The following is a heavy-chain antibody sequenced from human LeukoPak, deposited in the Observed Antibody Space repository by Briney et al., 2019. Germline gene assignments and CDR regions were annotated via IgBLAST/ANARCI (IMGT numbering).Heavy chain of an antibody. V-gene: IGHV3-43*02. D-gene: IGHD2-15*01. CDR2: ISGDGGST. CDR1: GFTFDDYA. Sequence: GGSLRLSCAASGFTFDDYAMHWVRQAPGKGLEWVSLISGDGGSTYYADSVKGRFTISRDNSKNSLYLQMNSLRTEDTALYYCAKAVGVIGYCSGGSCYPPHFEYWGQGTLVTVSS. CDR3: AKAVGVIGYCSGGSCYPPHFEY. J-gene: IGHJ4*02.